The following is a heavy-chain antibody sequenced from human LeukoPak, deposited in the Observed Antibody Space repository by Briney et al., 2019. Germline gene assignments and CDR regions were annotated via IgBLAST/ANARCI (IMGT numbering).Heavy chain of an antibody. CDR2: IGTAGDT. D-gene: IGHD3-22*01. Sequence: GGSLRLSCAASEFTFSSYDMHWVRQATGKGLEWVSVIGTAGDTYYPGSVKGRFTISRENAKNSLYLQMKSLRAGDTAVYYCARGSSGHIHPTKYFDLWGRGTLVTVSS. CDR3: ARGSSGHIHPTKYFDL. CDR1: EFTFSSYD. V-gene: IGHV3-13*01. J-gene: IGHJ2*01.